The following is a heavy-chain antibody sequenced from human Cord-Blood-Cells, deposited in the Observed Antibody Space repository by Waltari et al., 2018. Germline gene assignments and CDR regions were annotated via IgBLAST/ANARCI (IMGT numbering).Heavy chain of an antibody. V-gene: IGHV1-2*02. CDR3: ARDAARAYGMDV. Sequence: QVQLVQSGAEVKKPGASVTVSCKASGYTFTVYYMHWVRQAPGQGLEWMGWINPNSGGTNYAQKFQGRVTMTRDTSISTAYMEMSRLRSDDTAVYYCARDAARAYGMDVWGQGTTVTVSS. CDR1: GYTFTVYY. CDR2: INPNSGGT. J-gene: IGHJ6*02. D-gene: IGHD5-18*01.